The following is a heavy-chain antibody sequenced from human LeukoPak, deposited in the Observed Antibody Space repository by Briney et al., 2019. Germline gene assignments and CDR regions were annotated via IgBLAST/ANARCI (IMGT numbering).Heavy chain of an antibody. J-gene: IGHJ4*02. Sequence: GGSLRLSCAASGFTFGSYGMSWVRQAPGKGLEWVSFISPSGDRTSNADSVEGRLTISRDNPRDTLYLQMNSLRDEDTAGYYCAIMHGYYDGSGYWVQWGQGTLVTVSS. D-gene: IGHD3-22*01. V-gene: IGHV3-23*01. CDR3: AIMHGYYDGSGYWVQ. CDR1: GFTFGSYG. CDR2: ISPSGDRT.